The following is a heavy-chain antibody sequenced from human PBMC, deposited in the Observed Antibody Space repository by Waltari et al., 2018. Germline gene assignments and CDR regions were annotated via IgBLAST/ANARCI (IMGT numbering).Heavy chain of an antibody. J-gene: IGHJ5*02. V-gene: IGHV4-34*01. CDR1: GGSFSGYY. D-gene: IGHD3-22*01. CDR3: ARRQSSGYYSIWFDP. Sequence: QVQLQQWGAGLLKPSETLSLTCAVYGGSFSGYYWSWIRQPPGKGLEWIGEINHNGSTNYNPSLKVRVTISVDTSKNQFSLKLSSVTAVDTAVYYCARRQSSGYYSIWFDPWGQGTLVTVSS. CDR2: INHNGST.